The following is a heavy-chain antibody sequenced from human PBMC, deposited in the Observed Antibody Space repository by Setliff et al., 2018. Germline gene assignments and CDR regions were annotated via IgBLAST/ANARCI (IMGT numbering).Heavy chain of an antibody. D-gene: IGHD1-26*01. Sequence: SETLSLTCNVSGDSINRSGYYWGWIRQPPGKGLEWIGSMYYSGSNDYNPSLKSRVTISLDTSKNQFSLRLTSVTVADTAVYYCARSYHLVLTNWFDAWGHGTLVTVSS. CDR1: GDSINRSGYY. V-gene: IGHV4-39*07. CDR3: ARSYHLVLTNWFDA. J-gene: IGHJ5*01. CDR2: MYYSGSN.